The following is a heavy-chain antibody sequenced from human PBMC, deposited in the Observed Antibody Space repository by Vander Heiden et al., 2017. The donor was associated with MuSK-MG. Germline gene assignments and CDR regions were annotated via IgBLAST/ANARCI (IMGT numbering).Heavy chain of an antibody. V-gene: IGHV3-30*02. D-gene: IGHD3-22*01. CDR3: VKGHYYDSSGYYGGAFDV. Sequence: QPELVESGGGVVQSGGSLRLSCAASGFSFTVYGMHWVRQAPGKGLEWVAFIRYDGSETSYVGSVKGRFTISRDNSKNTVDLQMTALRPEDTALYYCVKGHYYDSSGYYGGAFDVWGPRTNVTVSS. J-gene: IGHJ3*01. CDR2: IRYDGSET. CDR1: GFSFTVYG.